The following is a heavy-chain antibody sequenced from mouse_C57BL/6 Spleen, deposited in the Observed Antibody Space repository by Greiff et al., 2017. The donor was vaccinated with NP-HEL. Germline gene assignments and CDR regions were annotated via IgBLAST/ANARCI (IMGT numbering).Heavy chain of an antibody. Sequence: VQLQQSGPELVKPGASVKIPCKASGYTFTDYNMDWVKQSHGKSLEWIGDINPNNGGTIYNQKFKGKATLTVDKSSSTAYMELRSLTSEDTAVYYCARPTVVATGAMDYWGQGTSVTVSS. CDR2: INPNNGGT. CDR1: GYTFTDYN. V-gene: IGHV1-18*01. CDR3: ARPTVVATGAMDY. D-gene: IGHD1-1*01. J-gene: IGHJ4*01.